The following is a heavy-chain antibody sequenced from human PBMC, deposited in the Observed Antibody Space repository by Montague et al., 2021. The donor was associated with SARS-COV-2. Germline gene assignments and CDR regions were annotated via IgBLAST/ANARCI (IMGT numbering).Heavy chain of an antibody. CDR3: AMRGGALYAFDI. J-gene: IGHJ3*02. CDR1: GGSIRTSSYY. D-gene: IGHD4-17*01. Sequence: ETLSLTCTVSGGSIRTSSYYWGWIRQPPGKGLDWIGSIYYSGSTYYNPSLKSRVTISVDTSKNQFSLKLSSVTAADTAVYYCAMRGGALYAFDIWGQGTMVIVSS. V-gene: IGHV4-39*01. CDR2: IYYSGST.